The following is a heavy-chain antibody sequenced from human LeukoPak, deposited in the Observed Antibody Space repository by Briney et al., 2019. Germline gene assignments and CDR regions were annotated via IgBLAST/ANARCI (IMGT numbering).Heavy chain of an antibody. Sequence: SETLSLTCTVSGGSISSHYWSWIRQPPGKGLGWIGYIYYSGSTNYNPSLKSRVTISVDTSKNQFSLKLSSVTAADTAVYYCARDGYCSSTSCYTGFDPWGQGTLVTVSS. D-gene: IGHD2-2*02. CDR3: ARDGYCSSTSCYTGFDP. V-gene: IGHV4-59*11. CDR2: IYYSGST. CDR1: GGSISSHY. J-gene: IGHJ5*02.